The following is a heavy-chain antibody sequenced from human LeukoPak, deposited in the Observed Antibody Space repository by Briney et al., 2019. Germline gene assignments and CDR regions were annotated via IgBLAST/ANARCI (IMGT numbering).Heavy chain of an antibody. J-gene: IGHJ4*02. D-gene: IGHD3-22*01. Sequence: SETLSLTCAVYVWSFSGYYCSWIRQPPGKGLEWIGEVNHSGSTNYNPSLKSRVTISVDTSKNQFSLKLSSVTAADTAVYYCARVGDSRVYYFDYWGQGTLVTVSS. CDR2: VNHSGST. CDR3: ARVGDSRVYYFDY. CDR1: VWSFSGYY. V-gene: IGHV4-34*01.